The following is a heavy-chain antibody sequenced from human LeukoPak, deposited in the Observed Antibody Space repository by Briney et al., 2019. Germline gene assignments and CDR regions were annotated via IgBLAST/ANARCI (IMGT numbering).Heavy chain of an antibody. J-gene: IGHJ4*02. CDR3: ARPVDYNAGDY. D-gene: IGHD5-12*01. Sequence: QPGGSLRLSCSASGFTFSAYTMNWVRQAPGQGREWVSYISSGRSSVYYADSVKGRFTISRDNAKSSLYLQMNSLRAEDTAVYYCARPVDYNAGDYWGQGTLVTVSS. CDR2: ISSGRSSV. V-gene: IGHV3-48*04. CDR1: GFTFSAYT.